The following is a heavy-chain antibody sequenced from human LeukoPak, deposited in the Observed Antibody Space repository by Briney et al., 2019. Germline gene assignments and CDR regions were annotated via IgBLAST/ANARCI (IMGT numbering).Heavy chain of an antibody. CDR2: ISDRGSRT. D-gene: IGHD3-22*01. CDR3: AKRGVVIRVILVGFHKEAYYFDS. Sequence: GGSLRLSCAVSGITLSNYGMSWVRQAPGKGLEWVADISDRGSRTNYADSVKGRFTISTDHPKNTLYLQMNSLRAEGTAVYFCAKRGVVIRVILVGFHKEAYYFDSWGQGALVTVSS. CDR1: GITLSNYG. J-gene: IGHJ4*02. V-gene: IGHV3-23*01.